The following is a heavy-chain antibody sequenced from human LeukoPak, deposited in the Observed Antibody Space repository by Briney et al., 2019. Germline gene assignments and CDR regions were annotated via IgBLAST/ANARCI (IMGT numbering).Heavy chain of an antibody. V-gene: IGHV4-61*01. CDR3: ARGIAVAGAEFFQV. Sequence: SETLSLTCTVSGASVSGGSYYWSWVRQPLGEGLEWIGYVYHSGATKYSPALETRVAMSVDTSRNQFSLRLSSVTAADTAMYYCARGIAVAGAEFFQVWGRGTLVAVSS. D-gene: IGHD6-19*01. CDR2: VYHSGAT. CDR1: GASVSGGSYY. J-gene: IGHJ1*01.